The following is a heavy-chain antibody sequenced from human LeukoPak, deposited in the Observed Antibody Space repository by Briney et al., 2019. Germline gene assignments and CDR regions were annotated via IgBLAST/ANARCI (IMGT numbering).Heavy chain of an antibody. CDR3: ARERSGSSCFDY. Sequence: GGSLRLSCAASGFTFSSYSMNWVRQAPGKGLEWVSSISSSSSYIYYADSVKGRFTISRDNAKNSLYLQMNSLRAEDTAVYYCARERSGSSCFDYWGQGTLVTVSS. CDR2: ISSSSSYI. D-gene: IGHD6-6*01. J-gene: IGHJ4*02. V-gene: IGHV3-21*01. CDR1: GFTFSSYS.